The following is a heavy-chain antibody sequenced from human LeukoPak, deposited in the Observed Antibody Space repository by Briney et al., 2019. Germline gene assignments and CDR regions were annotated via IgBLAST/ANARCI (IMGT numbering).Heavy chain of an antibody. D-gene: IGHD6-13*01. J-gene: IGHJ3*02. Sequence: ASVKVFCKASGYTFTSYGISWVRQAPGQGLEGMGWISAYNGNTNYAQKLQGRVTMTTDTSTSTAYMELRSLRSDDTAAYYCARVAAALNDAFDIWGQGTMVTVSS. CDR1: GYTFTSYG. V-gene: IGHV1-18*01. CDR3: ARVAAALNDAFDI. CDR2: ISAYNGNT.